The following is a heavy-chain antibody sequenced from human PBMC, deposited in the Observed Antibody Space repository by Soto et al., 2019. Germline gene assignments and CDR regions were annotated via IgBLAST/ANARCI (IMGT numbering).Heavy chain of an antibody. D-gene: IGHD2-21*02. J-gene: IGHJ6*02. Sequence: PSETLSLTCTVSGGSISSGGYCWSWIRQPPGKGLEWIGYMYNTGSTVYNPSFKSRVTISVDTSKNQFSLKLNSVTAADTAVYYCARDLWGYCGTDCYPLDVWGQGTTVTVSS. V-gene: IGHV4-61*08. CDR2: MYNTGST. CDR1: GGSISSGGYC. CDR3: ARDLWGYCGTDCYPLDV.